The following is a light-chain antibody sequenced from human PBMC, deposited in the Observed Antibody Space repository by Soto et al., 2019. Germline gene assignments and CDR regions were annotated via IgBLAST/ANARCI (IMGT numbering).Light chain of an antibody. Sequence: EIVLTQSPATLSLSPGERVTLSCRASQTVSSDYLAWYQQKPGQAPRLLIYGASSRATGIPDRFSGSGSGTAFTLTISRLEPEDFAVYYCIQYGGSPRTFGQGTKLEIK. CDR3: IQYGGSPRT. J-gene: IGKJ2*01. CDR1: QTVSSDY. CDR2: GAS. V-gene: IGKV3-20*01.